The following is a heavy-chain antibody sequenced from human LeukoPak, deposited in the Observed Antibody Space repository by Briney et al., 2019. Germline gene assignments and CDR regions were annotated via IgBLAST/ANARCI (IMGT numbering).Heavy chain of an antibody. CDR1: GFTFTSSA. D-gene: IGHD3-22*01. J-gene: IGHJ4*02. CDR2: IVVGSGNT. V-gene: IGHV1-58*02. CDR3: ARGFYYDSSDYYPYYFDY. Sequence: SVKVSCKASGFTFTSSAMQWVRQARGQRLEWIGWIVVGSGNTSYAQKFQGRVTMTRDTSTSTVYMELSSLRSEDTAVYYCARGFYYDSSDYYPYYFDYWGQGTLVTVPS.